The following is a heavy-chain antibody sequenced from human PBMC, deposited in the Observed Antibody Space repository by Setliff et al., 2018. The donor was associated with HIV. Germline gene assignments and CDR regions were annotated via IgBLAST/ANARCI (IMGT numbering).Heavy chain of an antibody. CDR2: ISNSGKV. CDR1: GYSISTNEW. CDR3: ARFAYYSDSGGYYHH. J-gene: IGHJ4*02. Sequence: SETLSLTCAVSGYSISTNEWWGWIRQPPGKGLAWIGYISNSGKVYYDPSLNSRVTLSADTSKNQLSLKLTSVTAADTAVYYCARFAYYSDSGGYYHHWGQGALVTVSS. D-gene: IGHD3-22*01. V-gene: IGHV4-28*05.